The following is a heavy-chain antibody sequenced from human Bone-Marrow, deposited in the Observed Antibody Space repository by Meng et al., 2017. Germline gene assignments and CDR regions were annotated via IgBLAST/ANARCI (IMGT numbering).Heavy chain of an antibody. CDR2: INSDGSST. V-gene: IGHV3-74*01. CDR1: GFTFSSYW. CDR3: ARGPTYGSGSYSRLGY. D-gene: IGHD3-10*01. J-gene: IGHJ4*02. Sequence: GESPKIPCAASGFTFSSYWMHWVRQAPGKGLVWVSRINSDGSSTSYADSVTRRFTIARDNAKNTLYLQMNSLRAEDTAVYCCARGPTYGSGSYSRLGYWGQGTLVTVSS.